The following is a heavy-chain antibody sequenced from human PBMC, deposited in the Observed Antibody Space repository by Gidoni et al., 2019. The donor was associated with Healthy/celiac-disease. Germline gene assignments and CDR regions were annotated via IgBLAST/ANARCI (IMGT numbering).Heavy chain of an antibody. CDR2: ISYDGSNK. Sequence: QVQLVESGGGVVQPGRSGRLSCAASGFTFRSYAMHWVRQDPGKGLEWVAVISYDGSNKYYADSAKGRFTISRDNSKNTLYLQMNSLRAEDTSVYYCARDRAAPLSIYYYGMDVWGQGTTVTVSS. V-gene: IGHV3-30*01. D-gene: IGHD6-6*01. CDR3: ARDRAAPLSIYYYGMDV. J-gene: IGHJ6*02. CDR1: GFTFRSYA.